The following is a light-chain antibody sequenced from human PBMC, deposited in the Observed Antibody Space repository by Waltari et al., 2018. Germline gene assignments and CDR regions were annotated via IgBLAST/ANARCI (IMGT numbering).Light chain of an antibody. J-gene: IGLJ3*02. CDR1: ALPKKY. V-gene: IGLV3-10*01. CDR3: YSTDSSVNHRV. CDR2: EDS. Sequence: SYELTQPPSVSVFPGHTARIPCSGDALPKKYAYWFQPKSGQSPVVVIYEDSERPSGIPERFSASTSGTVATLTISGAQVEDEADYYCYSTDSSVNHRVFGGGTK.